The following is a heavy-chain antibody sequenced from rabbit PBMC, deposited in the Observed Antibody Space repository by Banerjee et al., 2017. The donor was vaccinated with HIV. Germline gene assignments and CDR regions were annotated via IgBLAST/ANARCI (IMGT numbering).Heavy chain of an antibody. CDR2: IAADTGDYT. V-gene: IGHV1S40*01. J-gene: IGHJ4*01. Sequence: QSLEESGGDLVKPGASLTLTCTASGFDISGYHMCWVRQAPGKGLEWIACIAADTGDYTQYASWAKGRFTMSKTSSTTVTLQMTSLTAADKATYFCARRIGSSPYGSFSLWGPGTLVTVS. CDR3: ARRIGSSPYGSFSL. CDR1: GFDISGYH. D-gene: IGHD8-1*01.